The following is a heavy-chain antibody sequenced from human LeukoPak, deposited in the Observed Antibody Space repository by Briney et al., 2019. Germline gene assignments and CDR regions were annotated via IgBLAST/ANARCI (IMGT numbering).Heavy chain of an antibody. Sequence: GEPLKISCKGSGYDLASYWIGWVRQMPGKGLEWMGIIYPGDSDTTYSPSFQGQVTISADKSISTAYLQWSSLKTSDTAMYYCARNDAFDIRGQGTMVTVSS. CDR1: GYDLASYW. CDR3: ARNDAFDI. J-gene: IGHJ3*02. CDR2: IYPGDSDT. V-gene: IGHV5-51*01.